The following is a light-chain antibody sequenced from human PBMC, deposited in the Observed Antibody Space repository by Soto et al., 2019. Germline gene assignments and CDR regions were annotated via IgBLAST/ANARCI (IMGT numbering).Light chain of an antibody. CDR3: HQYHTTPNS. Sequence: DVVMTQSPETLAVSLGERAAINCKSSQNLLFSSNNKNSLAWYQQKPGQPPKLLIYWASTRESGAPDRFSGSGSGTDFTLTISSQQAEDVAVYYCHQYHTTPNSFRQGTKLQIK. J-gene: IGKJ2*01. CDR2: WAS. V-gene: IGKV4-1*01. CDR1: QNLLFSSNNKNS.